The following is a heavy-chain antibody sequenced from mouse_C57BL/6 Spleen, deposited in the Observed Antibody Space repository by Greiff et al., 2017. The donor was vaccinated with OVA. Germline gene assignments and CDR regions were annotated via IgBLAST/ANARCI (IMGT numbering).Heavy chain of an antibody. V-gene: IGHV7-1*01. D-gene: IGHD1-1*01. CDR2: SRNKANDYTT. CDR1: GFTFSDFY. CDR3: ARDEDYYGSSYSFAY. J-gene: IGHJ3*01. Sequence: DVMLVESGGGLVQSGRSLRLSCATSGFTFSDFYMEWVRHAPGKGLEWIAASRNKANDYTTEYSASVKGRFIVSRDTSQSILYLQMNALRAEDTAIYYCARDEDYYGSSYSFAYWGQGTLVTVSA.